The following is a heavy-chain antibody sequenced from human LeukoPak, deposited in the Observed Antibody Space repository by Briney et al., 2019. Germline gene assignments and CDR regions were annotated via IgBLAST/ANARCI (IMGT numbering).Heavy chain of an antibody. CDR3: ARDSFSDYYYYMDV. J-gene: IGHJ6*03. Sequence: SGGSLRLSCAASGFTFSSYEMHWVRQAPGKGLEWVSYISRGGNSIYYADSVKGRFTISRDDAKNSLFLQMNSLRVEDTAVYYCARDSFSDYYYYMDVWGKGTTVTVSS. D-gene: IGHD3-3*02. V-gene: IGHV3-48*03. CDR1: GFTFSSYE. CDR2: ISRGGNSI.